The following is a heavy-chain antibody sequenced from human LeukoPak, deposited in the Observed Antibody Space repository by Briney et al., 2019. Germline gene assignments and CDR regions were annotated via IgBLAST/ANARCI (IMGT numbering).Heavy chain of an antibody. D-gene: IGHD2-2*01. J-gene: IGHJ4*02. CDR3: ARDRVVPAANLLYY. CDR1: GGTFSSYA. V-gene: IGHV1-69*04. CDR2: IIPILGIA. Sequence: SVKVSCRASGGTFSSYAISWVRQAPGQGLEWMGRIIPILGIANYAQKFQGRVTITADKSTSTAYMELSSLRSEDTAVYYCARDRVVPAANLLYYWGQGILVTVSS.